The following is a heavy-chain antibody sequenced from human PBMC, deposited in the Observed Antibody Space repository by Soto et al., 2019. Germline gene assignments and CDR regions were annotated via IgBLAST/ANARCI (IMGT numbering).Heavy chain of an antibody. CDR2: IYWDDDN. CDR3: ARHSTAAGLDY. CDR1: GFSLSTSGVG. J-gene: IGHJ4*02. V-gene: IGHV2-5*02. Sequence: QITLKESGPTLVKPTQTLTLTCTFSGFSLSTSGVGVGWVRQPPGKALEWLAVIYWDDDNRYSPSLKSRLTITKDPSKNQVVLTMTDMDLVNTATYSCARHSTAAGLDYWGQGTLVTVSS. D-gene: IGHD4-17*01.